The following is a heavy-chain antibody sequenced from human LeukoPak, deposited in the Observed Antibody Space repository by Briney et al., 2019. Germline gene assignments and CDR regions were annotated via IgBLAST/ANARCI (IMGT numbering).Heavy chain of an antibody. J-gene: IGHJ5*02. V-gene: IGHV4-59*01. Sequence: SETLSLTCTVSGGSISGYYWSWIRQPPGKGQEWIGYLYYSGSTNYNPSLKSRVTISVDTSKNQYSLKLSSMTAADTAVYYCARDEDSAYGSGSYPSWGQGTLVTVSS. CDR3: ARDEDSAYGSGSYPS. D-gene: IGHD3-10*01. CDR1: GGSISGYY. CDR2: LYYSGST.